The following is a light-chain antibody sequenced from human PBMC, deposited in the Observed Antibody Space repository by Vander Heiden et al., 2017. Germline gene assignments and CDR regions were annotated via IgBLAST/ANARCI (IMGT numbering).Light chain of an antibody. CDR1: QSVSSY. CDR3: QQRSNWRFN. J-gene: IGKJ3*01. CDR2: DAS. V-gene: IGKV3-11*01. Sequence: EIVLTQSPATLSLSPGERATLSCRASQSVSSYLAWYQQKPGQAPRLLIYDASNRATGIPARFSGSGSGTDFTLTISSREPEDFAVYYCQQRSNWRFNFGLGPKWISN.